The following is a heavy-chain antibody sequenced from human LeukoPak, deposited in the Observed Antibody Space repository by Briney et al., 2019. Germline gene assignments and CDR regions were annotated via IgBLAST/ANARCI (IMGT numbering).Heavy chain of an antibody. Sequence: GGSLRLSCAASGFTFSNHAMTWVRQAPGKGLEWVSTISGSGGSTYYADSVKGRFTISRDNSKNTLYLQMNSLRAEDTAVYYCAKVRSSGWYGYDEFDYWGQGTLVTVSS. J-gene: IGHJ4*02. CDR1: GFTFSNHA. CDR3: AKVRSSGWYGYDEFDY. D-gene: IGHD6-19*01. V-gene: IGHV3-23*01. CDR2: ISGSGGST.